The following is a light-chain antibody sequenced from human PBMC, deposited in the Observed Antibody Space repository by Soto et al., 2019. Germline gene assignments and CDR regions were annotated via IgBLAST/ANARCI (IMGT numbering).Light chain of an antibody. CDR2: KVS. CDR1: QSLVYTDGNTY. CDR3: MQGTRWPRT. J-gene: IGKJ2*01. V-gene: IGKV2-30*01. Sequence: VVMTQSPLSLSVTLGQPATFSCRSSQSLVYTDGNTYLTWFQQRPGQSPRRLIYKVSDRDSGVPDRFSGSGSFSDFTLTISRVEAGDVGIYYCMQGTRWPRTLGQGTKLEIK.